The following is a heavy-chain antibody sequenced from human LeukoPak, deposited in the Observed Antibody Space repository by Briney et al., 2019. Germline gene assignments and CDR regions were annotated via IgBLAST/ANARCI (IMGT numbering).Heavy chain of an antibody. Sequence: GSLRLSCAASGFTFSSYEMNWVRQAPGKGLEWVSYISSSGSTIYYADSVKGRFTISRDNAKNSLYLQMNSLRAEDTAVYYCARDRGIGQWLVRGDAFDIWGQGTMVTVSS. J-gene: IGHJ3*02. D-gene: IGHD6-19*01. CDR3: ARDRGIGQWLVRGDAFDI. V-gene: IGHV3-48*03. CDR2: ISSSGSTI. CDR1: GFTFSSYE.